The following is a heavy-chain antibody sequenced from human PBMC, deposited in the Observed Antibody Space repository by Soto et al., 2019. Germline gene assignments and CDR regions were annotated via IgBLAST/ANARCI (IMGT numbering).Heavy chain of an antibody. V-gene: IGHV4-31*11. J-gene: IGHJ5*02. Sequence: SETLSLTCAVSGGSITSGAYYWTWIRQHPGKGLEWIAYIHYSGRTYYNPSLKSRVTISVDTSNNQFSLRLTSLTAADTAVYFCAREIVTAGGNNYFDPWGPGTLVTVSS. CDR3: AREIVTAGGNNYFDP. D-gene: IGHD2-21*02. CDR2: IHYSGRT. CDR1: GGSITSGAYY.